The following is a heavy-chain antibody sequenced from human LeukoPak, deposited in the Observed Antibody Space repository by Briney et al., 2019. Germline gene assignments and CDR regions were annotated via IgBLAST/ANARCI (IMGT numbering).Heavy chain of an antibody. CDR1: GFTFSSYA. J-gene: IGHJ4*02. CDR3: AKAGQRAVAGTVSFDY. D-gene: IGHD6-19*01. CDR2: ISGSGGST. V-gene: IGHV3-23*01. Sequence: GGSLRLSCAASGFTFSSYAMSWVRQAPGKGLEWASAISGSGGSTYYADSVKGRFTISRDNSKNTLYLQMNSLRAEDTAVYYCAKAGQRAVAGTVSFDYWGQGTLVTVSS.